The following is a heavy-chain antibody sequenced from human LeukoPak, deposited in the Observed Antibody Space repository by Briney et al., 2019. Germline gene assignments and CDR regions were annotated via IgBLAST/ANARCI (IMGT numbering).Heavy chain of an antibody. J-gene: IGHJ6*02. CDR3: ARQYVVGSYYYSGIDV. Sequence: ASVKVSCKASGYTFTTYDINWVRQATGQGLEWMGWMNPNSGNTGYTQKFQGRVTMTRNTSINTAYMELSSLRSDDTAVYYCARQYVVGSYYYSGIDVWGQGTTVTVSS. CDR2: MNPNSGNT. V-gene: IGHV1-8*01. D-gene: IGHD2-21*01. CDR1: GYTFTTYD.